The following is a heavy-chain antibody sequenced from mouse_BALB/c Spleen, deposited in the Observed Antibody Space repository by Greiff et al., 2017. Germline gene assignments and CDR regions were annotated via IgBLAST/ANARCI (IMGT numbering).Heavy chain of an antibody. CDR3: ARYRYGDAMDY. Sequence: VQLQQPGAELVKPGTSVKLSCKASGYNFTSYWINWVKLRPGQGLEWIGDIYPGSGSTNYNEKFKSKATLTVDTSSSTAYMQLSSLASEDSALYYCARYRYGDAMDYWGQGTSVTVSS. CDR1: GYNFTSYW. J-gene: IGHJ4*01. CDR2: IYPGSGST. D-gene: IGHD2-14*01. V-gene: IGHV1-55*01.